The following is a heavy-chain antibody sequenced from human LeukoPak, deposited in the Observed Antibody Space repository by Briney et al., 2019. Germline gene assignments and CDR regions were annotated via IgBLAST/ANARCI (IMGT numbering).Heavy chain of an antibody. D-gene: IGHD1-26*01. CDR3: ARDLSESQDAFDV. J-gene: IGHJ3*01. CDR2: ISSRGNTI. V-gene: IGHV3-48*03. CDR1: GFTFSSYE. Sequence: GGSLRLSCVASGFTFSSYEMNWVRQAPGKGLEWLSYISSRGNTIYHADSVKGQFSISRDNAKNSLFLRMNSLRAEDTALYYCARDLSESQDAFDVWGQGTMVTVSS.